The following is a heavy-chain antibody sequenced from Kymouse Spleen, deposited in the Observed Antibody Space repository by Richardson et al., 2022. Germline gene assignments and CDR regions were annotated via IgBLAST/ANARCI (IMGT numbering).Heavy chain of an antibody. CDR1: GGSISSSSYY. V-gene: IGHV4-39*01. CDR3: ARHGTIF*LVRRTT. CDR2: IYYSGST. J-gene: IGHJ4*02. D-gene: IGHD3-9*01. Sequence: QLQLQESGPGLVKPSETLSLTCTVSGGSISSSSYYWGWIRQPPGKGLEWIGSIYYSGSTYYNPSLKSRVTISVDTSKNQFSLKLSSVTAADTAVYYCARHGTIF*LVRRTTGAREPWSPSPQ.